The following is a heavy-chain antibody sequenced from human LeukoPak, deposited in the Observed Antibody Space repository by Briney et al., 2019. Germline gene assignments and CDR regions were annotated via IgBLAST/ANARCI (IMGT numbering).Heavy chain of an antibody. Sequence: PGGSLGPSCAAPGFMFHDYAIHWVRQAPGKGLEWVSLISGDGGSTFYADSVKGRFTISRDNSKNSLYLQTNSLRSDDTALYYCARESESSGWYDYWGQGTLVTVSS. J-gene: IGHJ4*02. V-gene: IGHV3-43*02. D-gene: IGHD6-19*01. CDR1: GFMFHDYA. CDR3: ARESESSGWYDY. CDR2: ISGDGGST.